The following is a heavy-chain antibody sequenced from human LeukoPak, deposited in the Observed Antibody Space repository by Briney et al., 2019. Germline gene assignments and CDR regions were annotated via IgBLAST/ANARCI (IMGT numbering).Heavy chain of an antibody. CDR1: GYTFTGYY. CDR3: AREGISSGWSRDAFDI. Sequence: ASVKVSCKASGYTFTGYYMHWVRQAPGQGLEWMGWINPNSGGTNYAQKFQGRVTVTRDTSISTAYMELSRLRSDDTAVYYCAREGISSGWSRDAFDIWGQGTMVTVSS. CDR2: INPNSGGT. D-gene: IGHD6-19*01. J-gene: IGHJ3*02. V-gene: IGHV1-2*02.